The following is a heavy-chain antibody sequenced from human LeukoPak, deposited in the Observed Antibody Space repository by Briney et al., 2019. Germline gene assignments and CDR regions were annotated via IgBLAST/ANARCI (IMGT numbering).Heavy chain of an antibody. J-gene: IGHJ4*02. CDR2: TSSSSSYI. Sequence: GGSLRLSCAASGFTSSSYSMNWVRQAPGKGLEWVSSTSSSSSYIYYADSVKGRFTISRDNAKNSLYLQMNSLRAEDTAVYYCLGTYYNDSSGYYYVDYWGQGTLVTVSS. CDR3: LGTYYNDSSGYYYVDY. D-gene: IGHD3-22*01. CDR1: GFTSSSYS. V-gene: IGHV3-21*01.